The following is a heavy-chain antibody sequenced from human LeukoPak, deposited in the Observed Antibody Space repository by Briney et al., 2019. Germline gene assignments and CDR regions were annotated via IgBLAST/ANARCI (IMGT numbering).Heavy chain of an antibody. CDR1: GGSISGYC. Sequence: SETLSLTCTVSGGSISGYCWTWIRQPPGKGLEWIGSTFYSGSTNYNPSLKSRVTISVDTSKNQFSLKVTSVTAADTAMYYCVRHHLSYSSGWYGWGQGTLVTVSS. CDR3: VRHHLSYSSGWYG. J-gene: IGHJ4*02. V-gene: IGHV4-59*05. CDR2: TFYSGST. D-gene: IGHD6-19*01.